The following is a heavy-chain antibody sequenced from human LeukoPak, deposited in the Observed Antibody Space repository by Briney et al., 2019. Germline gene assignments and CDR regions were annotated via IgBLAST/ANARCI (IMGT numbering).Heavy chain of an antibody. J-gene: IGHJ4*02. CDR2: FDPEDGET. V-gene: IGHV1-24*01. CDR1: GYTLTELS. Sequence: ASVKVSCKVSGYTLTELSMDWVRQAPGKGLEWMGGFDPEDGETIYAQKFQGRVTMTEDTSTDTAYMELSSLRSEDTAVYYCANAEHYYDSSGLSYYFDYWGQGTLVTVSS. D-gene: IGHD3-22*01. CDR3: ANAEHYYDSSGLSYYFDY.